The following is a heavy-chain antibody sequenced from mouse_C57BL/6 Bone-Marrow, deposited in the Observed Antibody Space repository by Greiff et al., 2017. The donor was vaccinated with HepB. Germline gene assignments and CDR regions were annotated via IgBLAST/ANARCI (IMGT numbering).Heavy chain of an antibody. D-gene: IGHD2-4*01. CDR1: GYTFTDYN. Sequence: EVQLQQSGPELVKPGASVKIPCKASGYTFTDYNMDWVKQSHGKSLEWIGDINPNNGGTIYNQKFKGKATLTVDKSSSTAYMELRSLTSEDTAVYYCARNMDYDSPHAMDYWGQGTSVTVSS. CDR3: ARNMDYDSPHAMDY. V-gene: IGHV1-18*01. CDR2: INPNNGGT. J-gene: IGHJ4*01.